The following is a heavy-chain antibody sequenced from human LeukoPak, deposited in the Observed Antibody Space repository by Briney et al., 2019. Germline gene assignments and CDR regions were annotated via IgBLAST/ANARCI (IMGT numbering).Heavy chain of an antibody. V-gene: IGHV5-51*01. CDR3: ARTTGIAVAANEYFDY. CDR1: GYSFTSYW. CDR2: IYPGDSDT. Sequence: GASLKISCKGSGYSFTSYWIGWVRQMPGKGLEWMGIIYPGDSDTRYSPSFQGQVTISADKSISTAYLQWSSLKASDTAMYYCARTTGIAVAANEYFDYWGQGTLVTVSS. D-gene: IGHD6-19*01. J-gene: IGHJ4*02.